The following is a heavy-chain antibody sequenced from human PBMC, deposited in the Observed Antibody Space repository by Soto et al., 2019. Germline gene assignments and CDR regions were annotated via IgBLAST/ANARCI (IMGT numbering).Heavy chain of an antibody. CDR1: GLSVTANF. CDR3: ARRDDSETFDI. V-gene: IGHV3-53*01. CDR2: IYRGGGT. J-gene: IGHJ3*02. Sequence: EVQLVESGGGLIQPGGPLRLICAASGLSVTANFMTWVGQAPGKGLEWLSIIYRGGGTYYADSLKGRAIISRDGSRNMVFLQMNSLTAEDAGVYYCARRDDSETFDIWGRGTAVNVSS. D-gene: IGHD5-18*01.